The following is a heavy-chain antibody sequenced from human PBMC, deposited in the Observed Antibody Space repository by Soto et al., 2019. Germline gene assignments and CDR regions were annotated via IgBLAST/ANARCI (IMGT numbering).Heavy chain of an antibody. CDR1: GYTFTSYG. V-gene: IGHV1-18*01. J-gene: IGHJ5*02. Sequence: QVQLVQSGAEVKKPGASVKVSCKASGYTFTSYGISWVRQAPGQGLEWMGWISAYNGNTNYARKLQGRVTMTTDTSTSTGYMEPRSLRSDDTAVYYCARVGPYYDFWGGYYSTPANWFDPWGQGTLVTVSS. D-gene: IGHD3-3*01. CDR2: ISAYNGNT. CDR3: ARVGPYYDFWGGYYSTPANWFDP.